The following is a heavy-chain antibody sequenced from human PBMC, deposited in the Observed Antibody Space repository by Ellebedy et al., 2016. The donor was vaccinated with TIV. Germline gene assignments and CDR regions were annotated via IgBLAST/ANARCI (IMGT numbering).Heavy chain of an antibody. D-gene: IGHD3-10*01. J-gene: IGHJ4*02. CDR1: GFTLEDYA. Sequence: GGSLRLSCAASGFTLEDYAMHWVRQAPGKGLEWVAGISWESGRIGYGDSVKGRFTISRDNAKKSLYLQMNSLRAEDTALYLCTRGDYHGSGAYCRDWGQGTLVTVSS. V-gene: IGHV3-9*01. CDR2: ISWESGRI. CDR3: TRGDYHGSGAYCRD.